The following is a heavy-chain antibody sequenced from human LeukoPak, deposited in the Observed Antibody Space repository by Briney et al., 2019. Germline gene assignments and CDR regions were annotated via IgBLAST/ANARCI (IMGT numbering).Heavy chain of an antibody. V-gene: IGHV3-30*18. CDR1: GFTFNSYG. D-gene: IGHD4-11*01. Sequence: GRSLRLSCAGSGFTFNSYGMHWVRQAPGKGLEWVAVISYDGRNKFYAGSVKGRFTISRDNPKNTLYLQMNSLGAEDTALYHCAKDLAGYSNDRDFGMDVWGQGTTVTVSS. CDR3: AKDLAGYSNDRDFGMDV. J-gene: IGHJ6*02. CDR2: ISYDGRNK.